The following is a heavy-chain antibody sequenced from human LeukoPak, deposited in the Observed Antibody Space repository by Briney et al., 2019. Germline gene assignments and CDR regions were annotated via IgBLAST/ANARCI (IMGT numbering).Heavy chain of an antibody. V-gene: IGHV4-34*01. CDR1: GGSFSGYY. CDR2: INHSGST. D-gene: IGHD4-17*01. Sequence: SETLSLTCAVYGGSFSGYYWSWIRQPPGKGLEWIGEINHSGSTNYNPSLKSRVTISVDTSKNQFSLELSSVTAADTAVYYCARGPTARWGQGTLVTVSS. CDR3: ARGPTAR. J-gene: IGHJ4*02.